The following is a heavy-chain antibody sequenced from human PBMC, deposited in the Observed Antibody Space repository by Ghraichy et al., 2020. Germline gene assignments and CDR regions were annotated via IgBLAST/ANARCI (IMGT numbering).Heavy chain of an antibody. CDR1: GFTFSSYA. CDR3: AKVFPYYYDSSGYYFHHLYYFYY. Sequence: GGSLRLSCAASGFTFSSYAMSWVRQAPGKGLEWVSAISGSGGSTYYADSVKGRFTISRDNSKNTLYLQMNSLRAEDTAVYYCAKVFPYYYDSSGYYFHHLYYFYYWGQGTLVTDSS. CDR2: ISGSGGST. D-gene: IGHD3-22*01. V-gene: IGHV3-23*01. J-gene: IGHJ4*02.